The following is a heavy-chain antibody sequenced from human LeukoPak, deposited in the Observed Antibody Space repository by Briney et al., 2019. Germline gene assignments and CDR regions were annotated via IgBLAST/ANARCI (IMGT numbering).Heavy chain of an antibody. CDR3: ARDGLPAARDI. CDR2: SNSDGSTT. CDR1: GFTFSSYW. V-gene: IGHV3-74*01. J-gene: IGHJ3*02. D-gene: IGHD6-6*01. Sequence: GGSLRLSCAASGFTFSSYWMHWVRQAPGKGLVWVSRSNSDGSTTNYADSVKGRFTISRDNAKNTLYLQMNSLRAEDTAVYYCARDGLPAARDIWGQGTMVTVSS.